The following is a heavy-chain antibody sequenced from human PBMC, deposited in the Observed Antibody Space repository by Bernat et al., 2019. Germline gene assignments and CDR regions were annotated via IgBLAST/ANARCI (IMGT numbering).Heavy chain of an antibody. CDR1: GGSFSGYY. CDR2: INHSGST. J-gene: IGHJ6*03. V-gene: IGHV4-34*01. CDR3: ARATIPPHMDV. Sequence: QVQLQQWGAGLLKPSETLSLTCAVYGGSFSGYYWSWIRQPPGKGLEWIGEINHSGSTNYNPSLKSLVTISVDTSKNQFSLKLSSVTAADTAVYYCARATIPPHMDVWGKGTTVTVSS. D-gene: IGHD5-12*01.